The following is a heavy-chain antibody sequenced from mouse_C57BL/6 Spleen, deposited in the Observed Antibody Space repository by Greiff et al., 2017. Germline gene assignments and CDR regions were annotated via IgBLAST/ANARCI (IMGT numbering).Heavy chain of an antibody. CDR2: ISDGGSYA. D-gene: IGHD2-3*01. Sequence: EVTLVESGGGLLKPGGSLRLSCASSGFTFSSSAMSGVRQTPQKRLGWVATISDGGSYAYYPDNVQSRFTMSRDNAKNNLYLQMSHLKSEDTAMYYCARDDDGYSPLAYWGQGTLVTVSA. V-gene: IGHV5-4*01. CDR1: GFTFSSSA. CDR3: ARDDDGYSPLAY. J-gene: IGHJ3*01.